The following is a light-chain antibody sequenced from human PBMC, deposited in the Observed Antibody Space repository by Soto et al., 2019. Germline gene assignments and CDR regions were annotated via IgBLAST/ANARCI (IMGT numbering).Light chain of an antibody. J-gene: IGLJ1*01. CDR3: CSYAGNYIYV. CDR2: LVS. Sequence: QSVLTQPRSVSGSPGQSVIISCTGTSSDVGGYNYVSWYQQHPGKAPKVMIYLVSKRPSGVPDRFSGSKSGNTASLTISGLQAEDEADYYCCSYAGNYIYVFGTGTKVTVL. CDR1: SSDVGGYNY. V-gene: IGLV2-11*01.